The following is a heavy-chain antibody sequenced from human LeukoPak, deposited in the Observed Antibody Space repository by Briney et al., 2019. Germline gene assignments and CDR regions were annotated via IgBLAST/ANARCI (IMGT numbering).Heavy chain of an antibody. J-gene: IGHJ4*02. CDR1: GFTFSNYW. Sequence: GGSLRLSCAASGFTFSNYWMHWVRQAPGKGLVWVSRINSDGINTSYADSVKGRFTISRDNAKNTLNLQMNSLRAEDTAVYYCARDPHYYFDYWGQGTLVTVSS. CDR3: ARDPHYYFDY. CDR2: INSDGINT. V-gene: IGHV3-74*01.